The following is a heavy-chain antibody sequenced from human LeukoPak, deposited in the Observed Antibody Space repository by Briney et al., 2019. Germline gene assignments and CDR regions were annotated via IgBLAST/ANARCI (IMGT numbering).Heavy chain of an antibody. D-gene: IGHD6-19*01. CDR2: IKQDGSEK. Sequence: GGSLRLSCAASGFTFSSYWMSWVRQAPGKGLEWVANIKQDGSEKYFVDSVKGRLTISRDNAKNSLYLQMNSLRAEDTAVYYCARVADSVAVAANSDFDYWGQGTLVTVSS. CDR3: ARVADSVAVAANSDFDY. CDR1: GFTFSSYW. J-gene: IGHJ4*02. V-gene: IGHV3-7*01.